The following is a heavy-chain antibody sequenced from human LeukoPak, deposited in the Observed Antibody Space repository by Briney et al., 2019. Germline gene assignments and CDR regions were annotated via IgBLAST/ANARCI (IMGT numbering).Heavy chain of an antibody. D-gene: IGHD6-13*01. CDR3: AKGSGSSWEYYFDY. CDR1: GFTFSSYA. V-gene: IGHV3-23*01. CDR2: ISGSGGST. Sequence: QPGGSLRLSCAASGFTFSSYAMSWVRRAPGKGLEWVSAISGSGGSTYYADSVKGRFTISRDNSKNTLYLQMNSLRAEDTAVYYCAKGSGSSWEYYFDYWGQGTLVTVSS. J-gene: IGHJ4*02.